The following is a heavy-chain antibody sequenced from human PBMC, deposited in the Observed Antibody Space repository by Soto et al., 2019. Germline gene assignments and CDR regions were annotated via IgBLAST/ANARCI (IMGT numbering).Heavy chain of an antibody. V-gene: IGHV5-51*01. CDR2: IYPGDSDT. Sequence: GESLKISCKGSGYSFTSYWIGWVRQMPGKGLEWMGIIYPGDSDTRYSPSFQGQVTISADKSISTAYLQWSSLKASDTAMYYCARVEGDGSRPDAFDIWGQGXMVTVSS. CDR3: ARVEGDGSRPDAFDI. D-gene: IGHD3-16*01. J-gene: IGHJ3*02. CDR1: GYSFTSYW.